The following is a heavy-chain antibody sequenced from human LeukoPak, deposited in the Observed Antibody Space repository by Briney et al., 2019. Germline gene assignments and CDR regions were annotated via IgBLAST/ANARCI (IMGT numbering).Heavy chain of an antibody. CDR2: ISDSGGST. CDR1: GFTFSNYA. J-gene: IGHJ6*03. CDR3: ARDYGDDYYYYMDV. D-gene: IGHD4-17*01. V-gene: IGHV3-23*01. Sequence: RGSLRLSCAASGFTFSNYAMSWVRQAPGKGLEWVSSISDSGGSTYYADSVKGRFTISRDNSKNTLYLQMNSLRAEDTAVYYCARDYGDDYYYYMDVWGKGTTVTVSS.